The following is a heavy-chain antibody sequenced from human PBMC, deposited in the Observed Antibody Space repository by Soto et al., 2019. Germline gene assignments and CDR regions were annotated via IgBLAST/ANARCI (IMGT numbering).Heavy chain of an antibody. J-gene: IGHJ6*02. CDR2: IYYSGST. CDR3: ARDRVPPPWAIPFGGATSQAMDL. V-gene: IGHV4-59*01. Sequence: QVQLQESGPGLVKPSETLSLTCTVSGGSISSYYWSWIRQPPGKGLEWIGYIYYSGSTNYNPSLKSRVTMSVDTSKNQFSLKLSSLTAADTAVYYCARDRVPPPWAIPFGGATSQAMDLWGQGTTVTVSS. D-gene: IGHD3-16*01. CDR1: GGSISSYY.